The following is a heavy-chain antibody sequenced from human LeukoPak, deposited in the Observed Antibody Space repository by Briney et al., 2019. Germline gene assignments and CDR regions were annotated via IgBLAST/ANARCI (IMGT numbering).Heavy chain of an antibody. CDR2: ISGSGGST. CDR3: AKDPGYQVVYRFDY. Sequence: GGSLRLSCAASGFTFSSYSMSWVRQAPGKGLEWVSGISGSGGSTDYADSVKGRFTISRDNSKNTLYLQMNSLRVEDTAVYYCAKDPGYQVVYRFDYWGQGTLVTVSS. J-gene: IGHJ4*02. CDR1: GFTFSSYS. D-gene: IGHD2-2*01. V-gene: IGHV3-23*01.